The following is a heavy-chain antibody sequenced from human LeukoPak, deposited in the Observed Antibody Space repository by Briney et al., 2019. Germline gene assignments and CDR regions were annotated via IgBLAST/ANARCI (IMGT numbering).Heavy chain of an antibody. CDR1: GDSINNNY. Sequence: PSETLSLTCTVSGDSINNNYWSWIRQPPGKGLEWIGEINHSGSTNYNPSLKSRVTISVDTSKNQFSLKLSSVTAADTAVYYCARGLRPSRLGLDYWGQGTLVTVSS. D-gene: IGHD3-9*01. V-gene: IGHV4-34*01. CDR2: INHSGST. CDR3: ARGLRPSRLGLDY. J-gene: IGHJ4*02.